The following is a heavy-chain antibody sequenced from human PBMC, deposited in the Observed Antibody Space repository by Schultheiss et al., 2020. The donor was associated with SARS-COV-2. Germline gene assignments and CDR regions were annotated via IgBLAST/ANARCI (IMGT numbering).Heavy chain of an antibody. CDR3: ARGRYSSGWIDY. V-gene: IGHV4-34*01. Sequence: SETLSLTCAVYGGSFSGYFWSWIRQSPGKGLEWIGEINHSGSTNYNPSLKSRVTISVDTSKNQFSLKLSSVTAADTAVYYCARGRYSSGWIDYWGQGTLVTVSS. CDR2: INHSGST. CDR1: GGSFSGYF. D-gene: IGHD6-19*01. J-gene: IGHJ4*02.